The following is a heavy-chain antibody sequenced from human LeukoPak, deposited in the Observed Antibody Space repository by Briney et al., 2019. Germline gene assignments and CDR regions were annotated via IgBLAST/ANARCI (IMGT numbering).Heavy chain of an antibody. CDR2: INPNSGGT. Sequence: ASVKVSCKASGYTFTGYYMHWVRQAPGQGLEWMGWINPNSGGTNYAQKFQGRVTMTRDTSISTAYMELNRLRSDDTAVYYCARALRYFDAFDIWGQGTMVTVSS. CDR1: GYTFTGYY. D-gene: IGHD3-9*01. V-gene: IGHV1-2*02. J-gene: IGHJ3*02. CDR3: ARALRYFDAFDI.